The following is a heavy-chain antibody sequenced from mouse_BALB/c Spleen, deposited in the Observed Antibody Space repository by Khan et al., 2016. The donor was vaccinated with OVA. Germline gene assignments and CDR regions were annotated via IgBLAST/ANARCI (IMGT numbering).Heavy chain of an antibody. J-gene: IGHJ2*01. CDR2: ISYSGVT. D-gene: IGHD1-1*01. Sequence: DVKLQESGPGLVKPSQSLSLTCTVTGYSITSGYAWNWIRQFPGNKLEWMGYISYSGVTSYTPSLKSRISITRATSKNQFFLQLNSVTTEDTATYYCARGNYYGYYFDYWGQGTTLTVSS. CDR1: GYSITSGYA. V-gene: IGHV3-2*02. CDR3: ARGNYYGYYFDY.